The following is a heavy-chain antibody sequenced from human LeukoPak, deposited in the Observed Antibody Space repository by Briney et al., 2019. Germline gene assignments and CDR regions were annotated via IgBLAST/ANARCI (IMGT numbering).Heavy chain of an antibody. V-gene: IGHV3-30-3*01. CDR2: ISYDGSNK. CDR1: GFTFSTYA. CDR3: ARERGGYYDSSFSY. Sequence: PGGSLRLSCAASGFTFSTYAMNWVRQAPGKGLEWVAVISYDGSNKYYADSVKGRFTISRDNSKNTLYLQMNSLRAEDTAVYYCARERGGYYDSSFSYWGQGTLVTVSS. D-gene: IGHD3-22*01. J-gene: IGHJ4*02.